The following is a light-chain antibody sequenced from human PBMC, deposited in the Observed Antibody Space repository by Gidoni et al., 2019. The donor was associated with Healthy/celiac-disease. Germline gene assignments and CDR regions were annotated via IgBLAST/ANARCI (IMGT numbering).Light chain of an antibody. J-gene: IGLJ2*01. CDR1: SSDVGGYNY. Sequence: QSALTQPASVSGSPGQSITISCTGTSSDVGGYNYVSWYQQHTGKAPKLMIYEVSNRPSGVSNRFSGSKSGNTASLTISGLQAEDEADYYCSSYTSSSTYVVFGGGTKLTVL. V-gene: IGLV2-14*01. CDR2: EVS. CDR3: SSYTSSSTYVV.